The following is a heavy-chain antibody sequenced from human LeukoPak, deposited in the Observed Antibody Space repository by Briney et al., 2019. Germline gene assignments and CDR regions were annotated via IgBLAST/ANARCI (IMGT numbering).Heavy chain of an antibody. CDR2: ISSRSTYI. D-gene: IGHD2-8*02. CDR1: GFSFSDYY. Sequence: GGSLRLACTASGFSFSDYYMSWIRQAPGKGLEWISYISSRSTYISDADSVKGRFTISRDNAKNLLFSQMNSLRVEDMALYYCARGGTGAFDYWGQGILVTVSS. V-gene: IGHV3-11*06. CDR3: ARGGTGAFDY. J-gene: IGHJ4*02.